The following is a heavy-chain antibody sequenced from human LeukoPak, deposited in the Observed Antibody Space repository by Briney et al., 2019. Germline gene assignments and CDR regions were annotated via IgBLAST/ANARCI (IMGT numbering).Heavy chain of an antibody. CDR3: GREVAMVVRGVISLFDY. V-gene: IGHV1-2*04. J-gene: IGHJ4*02. Sequence: ASVKVSCKASGYTFTGYYMHWARHAPAQGLEWMWWINPNSGGTNYAQKFQGWVTMTRDTYISTAYMELSRLGSDVTDVYYRGREVAMVVRGVISLFDYWGQGNLVTVSS. CDR2: INPNSGGT. CDR1: GYTFTGYY. D-gene: IGHD3-10*01.